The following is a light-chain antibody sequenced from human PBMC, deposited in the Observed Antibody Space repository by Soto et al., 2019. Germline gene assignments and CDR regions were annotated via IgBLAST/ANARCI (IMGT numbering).Light chain of an antibody. Sequence: EIVMTQSPATLSVSPGERATLSCRASQSVSSNLAWYQQKPGQAPRLLIFGASTRAPGISARFSGSGSGTEFTLTISSLQSEDFAVYYCQQYINWPRTFGQGTKVEIK. CDR2: GAS. V-gene: IGKV3-15*01. CDR1: QSVSSN. CDR3: QQYINWPRT. J-gene: IGKJ1*01.